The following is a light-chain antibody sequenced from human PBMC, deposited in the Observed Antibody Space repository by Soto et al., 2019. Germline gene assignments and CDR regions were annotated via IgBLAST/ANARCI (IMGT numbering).Light chain of an antibody. V-gene: IGKV1-39*01. CDR3: QQCHATPLT. CDR1: QGIRND. Sequence: DIQMTQSPSSLSASVGDRVTITFLASQGIRNDLGWYQQKPGKAPKRLIYAASSLQSGVPSRFSGSGYGTDFTLTITTLQPEDVGIYYCQQCHATPLTFGQGTRLEIK. CDR2: AAS. J-gene: IGKJ5*01.